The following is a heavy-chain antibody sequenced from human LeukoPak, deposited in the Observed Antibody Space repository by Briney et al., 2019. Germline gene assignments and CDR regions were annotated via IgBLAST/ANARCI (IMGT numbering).Heavy chain of an antibody. CDR3: ARVRDISVGGTGDHYGVDG. D-gene: IGHD5-12*01. V-gene: IGHV1-18*01. J-gene: IGHJ6*02. Sequence: ASVKVSCKASGYNFNNFGMTWVRQAPGQGLEWMGWISTDNSHTNYAQKVQGRVTLTTDTSTTTAYMELRSLRSDDTAVYYCARVRDISVGGTGDHYGVDGWGQGTTVTVSS. CDR2: ISTDNSHT. CDR1: GYNFNNFG.